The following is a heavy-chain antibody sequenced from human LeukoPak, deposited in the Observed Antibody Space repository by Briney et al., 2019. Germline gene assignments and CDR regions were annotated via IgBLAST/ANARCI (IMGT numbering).Heavy chain of an antibody. J-gene: IGHJ3*02. D-gene: IGHD1-26*01. V-gene: IGHV3-49*03. Sequence: PGGSLRLSCTASGFTFGDYAMSWFRQAPGKGLEWVGFIRSKAYGGTTEYAASVKGRFNISRDDSKSIAYLEMNSLKTEDTAVYYCTREGPDSGSYYVDAFDIWGQGTMVTVSS. CDR1: GFTFGDYA. CDR3: TREGPDSGSYYVDAFDI. CDR2: IRSKAYGGTT.